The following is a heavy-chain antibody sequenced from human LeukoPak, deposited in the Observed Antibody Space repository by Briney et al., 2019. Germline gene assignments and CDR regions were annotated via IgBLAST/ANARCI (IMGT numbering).Heavy chain of an antibody. V-gene: IGHV3-48*03. CDR2: ISNSGTIM. Sequence: GGSLRLSCAASGFTFSSYEMNWVRQAPGKGLEWVSYISNSGTIMYYADSVKGRFTISRDDAKSSLYLQLNSLRAEDTVVYYCTLVPLGWGQGTLVTVSS. D-gene: IGHD2-8*02. CDR3: TLVPLG. CDR1: GFTFSSYE. J-gene: IGHJ4*02.